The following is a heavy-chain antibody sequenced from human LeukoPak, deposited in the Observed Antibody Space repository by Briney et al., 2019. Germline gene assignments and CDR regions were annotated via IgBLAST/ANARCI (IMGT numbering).Heavy chain of an antibody. D-gene: IGHD4-17*01. J-gene: IGHJ3*02. CDR2: VLGSGVPT. V-gene: IGHV3-23*01. Sequence: PGESLRLSCAASGIIISEFGMSWVRQAPGKGLEWVATVLGSGVPTYYAESVQGRFTISRDNSKNTLYLQMSSLRAEDTAKYYCAKDPNGDYIGTFDIWGQGSMVIVS. CDR1: GIIISEFG. CDR3: AKDPNGDYIGTFDI.